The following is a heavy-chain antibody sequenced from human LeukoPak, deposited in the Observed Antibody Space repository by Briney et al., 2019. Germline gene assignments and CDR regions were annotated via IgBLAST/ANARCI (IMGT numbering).Heavy chain of an antibody. V-gene: IGHV4-34*01. Sequence: SETLSLTCAVYGGSFSGYYWSWIRQPPGKGLEWIGEINHSGSTNYNPSLKSRVTISVDTSKNQFSLKLSSVTAADTAVYYCARGRPGYCTNGVCPPDETWGQGTLVTVPS. CDR3: ARGRPGYCTNGVCPPDET. D-gene: IGHD2-8*01. CDR1: GGSFSGYY. J-gene: IGHJ4*02. CDR2: INHSGST.